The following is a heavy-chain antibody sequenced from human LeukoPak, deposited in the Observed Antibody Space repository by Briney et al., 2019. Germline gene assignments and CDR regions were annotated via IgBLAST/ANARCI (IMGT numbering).Heavy chain of an antibody. CDR3: AGRTDAFDI. V-gene: IGHV4-39*07. CDR2: IYYSGST. Sequence: PSETLSLTCTVSGGSISSSTYYWGWIRQPPGKGLEWIGSIYYSGSTYYNPSLKSRVTISVDTSKNQFSLKVSSVTAADTAVYYCAGRTDAFDIWGQGTMVTVSS. CDR1: GGSISSSTYY. J-gene: IGHJ3*02.